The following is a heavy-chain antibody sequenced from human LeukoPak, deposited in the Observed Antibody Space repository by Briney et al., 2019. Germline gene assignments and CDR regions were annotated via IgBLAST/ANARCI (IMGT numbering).Heavy chain of an antibody. V-gene: IGHV3-23*01. CDR2: ITNSGAYT. CDR1: GFTFSNFA. CDR3: AKRSGYSYGHFDS. J-gene: IGHJ4*02. D-gene: IGHD5-18*01. Sequence: PGGSLRLSCAASGFTFSNFAMSWVRQAPGKGVEWVSAITNSGAYTDYADSVKGRFTISRDNSKNSLYLEMNSLRAEDTGLYYCAKRSGYSYGHFDSWGQGTLVTVSS.